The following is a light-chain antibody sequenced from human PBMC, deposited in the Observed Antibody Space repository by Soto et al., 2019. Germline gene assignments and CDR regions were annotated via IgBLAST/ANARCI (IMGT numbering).Light chain of an antibody. J-gene: IGLJ1*01. CDR1: KNDIGVYDF. CDR2: EVV. V-gene: IGLV2-8*01. Sequence: QSVLTQPPSASGSPGQSVTISCTGTKNDIGVYDFVSWYQHHPGKAPRLFIYEVVQRPSGVPDRFSGSKSGNTASLTVSGLQAADEGDYFCKSYAGSNTYVFGSGTKLTVL. CDR3: KSYAGSNTYV.